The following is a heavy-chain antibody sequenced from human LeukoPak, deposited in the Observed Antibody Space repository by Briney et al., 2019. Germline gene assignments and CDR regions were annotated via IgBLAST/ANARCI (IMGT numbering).Heavy chain of an antibody. Sequence: PGGSLRLSCAASGFTFSSYSMNWVRQAPGKGLEWVSSISSSSSYIYYADSVKGRFTISRDNAKNSLYLQMNSLRAEDTAVYYCARDAGVVPAATSDNWFDPWGQGTLVTVSS. V-gene: IGHV3-21*01. CDR3: ARDAGVVPAATSDNWFDP. CDR2: ISSSSSYI. CDR1: GFTFSSYS. J-gene: IGHJ5*02. D-gene: IGHD2-2*01.